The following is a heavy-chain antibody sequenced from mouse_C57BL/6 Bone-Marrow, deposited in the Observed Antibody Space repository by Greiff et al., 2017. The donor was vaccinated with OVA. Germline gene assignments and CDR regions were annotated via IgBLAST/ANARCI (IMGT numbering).Heavy chain of an antibody. CDR3: ARSGGNEGAMDY. D-gene: IGHD2-1*01. CDR2: INPNNGGT. Sequence: EVHLVESGPELVKPGASVKIPCKASGYTFTDYNMDWVKQSHGKSLEWIGDINPNNGGTIYNQKFKGKATLTVDKSSSTAYMELRSLTSEDTAVYYCARSGGNEGAMDYWGQGTSVTVSS. CDR1: GYTFTDYN. J-gene: IGHJ4*01. V-gene: IGHV1-18*01.